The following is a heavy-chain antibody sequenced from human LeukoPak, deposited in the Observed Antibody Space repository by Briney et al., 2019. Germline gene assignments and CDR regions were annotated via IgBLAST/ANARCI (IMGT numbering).Heavy chain of an antibody. CDR2: IYSGGGT. CDR3: ARDLLLWFGGQGAFDI. D-gene: IGHD3-10*01. V-gene: IGHV3-66*02. Sequence: GGSLRLSCAASGFTVSSNYMSWVRQAPGKGLEWVSVIYSGGGTDYADSVKGRFTISRDNSKNTLYLQMNSLRAEDTAVYYCARDLLLWFGGQGAFDIWGQGTMVTVSS. CDR1: GFTVSSNY. J-gene: IGHJ3*02.